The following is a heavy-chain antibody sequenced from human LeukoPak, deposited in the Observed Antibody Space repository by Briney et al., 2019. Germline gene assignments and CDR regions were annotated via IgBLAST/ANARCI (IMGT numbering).Heavy chain of an antibody. D-gene: IGHD3-3*01. CDR1: GGSFSGYY. CDR3: VRVSPDEDYDLDY. Sequence: NSSETLSLTCAVYGGSFSGYYWSWIRQPPGKGLEWIGEINHSGSTNYNPSLKSRVTISVDTSKNQFSLKLSSVTAADTAVYYCVRVSPDEDYDLDYWGQGTLVTVSS. CDR2: INHSGST. V-gene: IGHV4-34*01. J-gene: IGHJ4*02.